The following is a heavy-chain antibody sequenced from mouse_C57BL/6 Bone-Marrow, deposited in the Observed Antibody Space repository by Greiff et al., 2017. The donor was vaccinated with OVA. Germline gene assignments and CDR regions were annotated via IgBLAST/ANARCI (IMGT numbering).Heavy chain of an antibody. CDR1: GYTFTSYG. D-gene: IGHD1-1*01. Sequence: VKLQESGAELARPGASVKLSCKASGYTFTSYGISWVKQRTGQGLEWIGEIYPRSGNTYYNEKFKGKATLTADKSSSTAYMELRSLTSEDSAVYFCAITTVVSTDFDYWGQGTTLTVSS. V-gene: IGHV1-81*01. CDR2: IYPRSGNT. CDR3: AITTVVSTDFDY. J-gene: IGHJ2*01.